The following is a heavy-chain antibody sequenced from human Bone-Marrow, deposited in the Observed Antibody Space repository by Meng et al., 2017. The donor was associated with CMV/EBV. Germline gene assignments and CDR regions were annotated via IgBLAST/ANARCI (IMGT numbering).Heavy chain of an antibody. D-gene: IGHD2-15*01. Sequence: GESLKISCAASGFIFSTYEMNWVRQAPGKGLEWVSYISVSGITTYYADSVKGRFTISRDNVENSLYLQINSLGAEDTAVYYCGRVRIVYGLDVWGQGTTVTVSS. CDR1: GFIFSTYE. V-gene: IGHV3-48*03. J-gene: IGHJ6*02. CDR3: GRVRIVYGLDV. CDR2: ISVSGITT.